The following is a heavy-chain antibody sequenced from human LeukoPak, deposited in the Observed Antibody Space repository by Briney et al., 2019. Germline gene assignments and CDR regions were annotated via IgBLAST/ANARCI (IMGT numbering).Heavy chain of an antibody. CDR2: INPNSGGT. Sequence: ASVKVSCKASGYTFTGYYMHWVRQAPGQGLEWMGWINPNSGGTNYAQKFQGRVTMTRDTSISTAYMELSRLRSDDTAVYYCARVRGVGAAAGRFDPWGQGTLVTVSS. D-gene: IGHD6-13*01. J-gene: IGHJ5*02. CDR1: GYTFTGYY. CDR3: ARVRGVGAAAGRFDP. V-gene: IGHV1-2*02.